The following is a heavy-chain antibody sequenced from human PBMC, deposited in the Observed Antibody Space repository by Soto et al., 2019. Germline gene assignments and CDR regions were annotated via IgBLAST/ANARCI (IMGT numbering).Heavy chain of an antibody. V-gene: IGHV5-10-1*01. D-gene: IGHD6-6*01. CDR3: ATLPYSSSYYYYGMDV. Sequence: GESLKISCKGSGYSFTSYWISWVRQIPGKGLEWMGRIDPSDSYTNYSPSFQGHVTISADKSISTAYLQWSSLKASDTAMYYCATLPYSSSYYYYGMDVWGQGTTVTVSS. CDR2: IDPSDSYT. CDR1: GYSFTSYW. J-gene: IGHJ6*02.